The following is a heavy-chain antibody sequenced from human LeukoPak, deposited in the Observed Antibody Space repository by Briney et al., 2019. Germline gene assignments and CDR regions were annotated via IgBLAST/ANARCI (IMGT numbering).Heavy chain of an antibody. V-gene: IGHV3-23*01. CDR2: ISDSGGST. CDR1: GFTFSSYA. J-gene: IGHJ4*02. Sequence: GGSLRLSCAASGFTFSSYAMSWVRQAPGKGLEWVSSISDSGGSTYYADSVKGRFTISRDNSQNTLYLQKTSLRAEDTAVYYCAKDAVAGSLPLYYFDQWGQGTLVTVSS. D-gene: IGHD6-19*01. CDR3: AKDAVAGSLPLYYFDQ.